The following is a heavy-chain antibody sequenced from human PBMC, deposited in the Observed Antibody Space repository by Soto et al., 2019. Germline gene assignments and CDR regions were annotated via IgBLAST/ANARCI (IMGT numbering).Heavy chain of an antibody. Sequence: QVHLVQSGAEVKKPGASVKVSCKASGYTFTTYGISWVRQAPGQGLEWMGGISTYSGKTDYARKFQGRVTMTTDTSTSTAYMELRSLRFDDTAVYYCARAAETRYYGMDVWGKGTTVTVSS. CDR1: GYTFTTYG. V-gene: IGHV1-18*04. CDR3: ARAAETRYYGMDV. CDR2: ISTYSGKT. J-gene: IGHJ6*04.